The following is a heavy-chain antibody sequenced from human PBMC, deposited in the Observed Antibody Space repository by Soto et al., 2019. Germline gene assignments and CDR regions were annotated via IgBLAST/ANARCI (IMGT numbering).Heavy chain of an antibody. Sequence: ASVKVSCKASGYTFTGYYMHWVRQAPGQGLEWMGWINPNSGGTNYAQKFQGWVTMTRDTSISTAYMELSRLRSDDTAVYYCARSERINGDYVLRGMDVWGQGTTVTVSS. J-gene: IGHJ6*02. D-gene: IGHD4-17*01. CDR1: GYTFTGYY. CDR3: ARSERINGDYVLRGMDV. V-gene: IGHV1-2*04. CDR2: INPNSGGT.